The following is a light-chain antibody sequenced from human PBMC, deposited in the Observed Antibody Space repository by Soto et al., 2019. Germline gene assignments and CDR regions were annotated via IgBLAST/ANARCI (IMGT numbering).Light chain of an antibody. J-gene: IGKJ1*01. CDR1: QSVSRY. CDR2: DAS. Sequence: EIVMTQSPATLSVSPVEGATLSCMASQSVSRYLAWYQQKPGQAPRLLIYDASIRATGIPVRFSGSGSGTDFTLTISRLEPEDFAVYYCQQYGSPPWTCGQGTKGDVK. V-gene: IGKV3-20*01. CDR3: QQYGSPPWT.